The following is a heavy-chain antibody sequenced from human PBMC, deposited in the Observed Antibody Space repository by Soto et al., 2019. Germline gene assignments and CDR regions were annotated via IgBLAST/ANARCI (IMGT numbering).Heavy chain of an antibody. Sequence: QVQLEESGPGLVKASETLSLTYTVSGGSITNKYWSWIRQFPGKGLDWIGYVYSSGSTKHNPSLKARVAISVDTAKNQFSLKLSSVHAADTAIYYCARHLPNYYSYYMDVWGKGTTVTVSS. CDR2: VYSSGST. D-gene: IGHD2-8*01. CDR3: ARHLPNYYSYYMDV. J-gene: IGHJ6*03. CDR1: GGSITNKY. V-gene: IGHV4-59*08.